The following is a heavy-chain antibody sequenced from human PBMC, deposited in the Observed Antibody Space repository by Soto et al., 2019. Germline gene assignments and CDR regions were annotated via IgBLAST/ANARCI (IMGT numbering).Heavy chain of an antibody. Sequence: MHWVRQAPGQRLEWMGWINAGNGNTKYSQKFQGRVTITRDTSASTAYMELSSLRSEDTAVYYCARSIVVVTALDYWGQGTLVTVSS. J-gene: IGHJ4*02. D-gene: IGHD2-21*02. CDR2: INAGNGNT. V-gene: IGHV1-3*01. CDR3: ARSIVVVTALDY.